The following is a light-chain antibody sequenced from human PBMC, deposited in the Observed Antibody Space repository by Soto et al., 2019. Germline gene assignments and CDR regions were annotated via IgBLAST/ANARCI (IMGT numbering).Light chain of an antibody. J-gene: IGLJ2*01. CDR1: NSNIGAGYD. V-gene: IGLV1-40*01. CDR2: ANI. CDR3: QSYDSSLSGVV. Sequence: QSVLTQPPSVSGAPGQRVSISCTGSNSNIGAGYDVNWYQQLPGTAPKLLIYANIDRPSGVPDRFSGSKSGASAFLAITGLQAEDEADYYCQSYDSSLSGVVFGGGTQLTVL.